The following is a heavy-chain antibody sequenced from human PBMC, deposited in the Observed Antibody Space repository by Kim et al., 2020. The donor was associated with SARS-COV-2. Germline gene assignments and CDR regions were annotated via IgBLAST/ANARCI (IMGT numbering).Heavy chain of an antibody. CDR2: INSDGSST. CDR3: VRGDVDYVPDYYFYGMDA. V-gene: IGHV3-74*01. CDR1: GFTFSNYW. D-gene: IGHD4-17*01. Sequence: GGSLRLSCAASGFTFSNYWMHWVRQAPGKGLVWVSHINSDGSSTTYADSVKGRFTISRDNAKNTLHLQMNSLRAEDTAVYYCVRGDVDYVPDYYFYGMDAWGQGTRVTVSS. J-gene: IGHJ6*02.